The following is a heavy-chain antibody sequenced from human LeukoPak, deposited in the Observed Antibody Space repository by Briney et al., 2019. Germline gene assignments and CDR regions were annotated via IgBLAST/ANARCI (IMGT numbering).Heavy chain of an antibody. CDR2: IIPIFGTA. CDR3: ARDKGPKAIRSGYYYMDV. V-gene: IGHV1-69*13. J-gene: IGHJ6*03. CDR1: GGTFSSYA. Sequence: SVKVSCKASGGTFSSYAISWVRQAPGQGLEWMGGIIPIFGTANYAQKFQGRVTITADESTSTAYMELSSLRSEDTAVYYCARDKGPKAIRSGYYYMDVWGKGTTVTVSS. D-gene: IGHD6-25*01.